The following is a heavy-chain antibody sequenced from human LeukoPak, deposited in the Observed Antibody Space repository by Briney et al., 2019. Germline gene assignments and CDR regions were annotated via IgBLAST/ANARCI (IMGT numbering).Heavy chain of an antibody. CDR3: AKDRDWWLEIYYFDY. CDR2: ISYDGSNK. J-gene: IGHJ4*02. CDR1: GFTFSSYG. Sequence: GGSLRLSCAASGFTFSSYGMHWVRQAPGKGLEWVAVISYDGSNKYYADSVKGRFTISRDNSKNTLYLQMNSLRAEYTAVYYCAKDRDWWLEIYYFDYWGQGTLVTVSS. V-gene: IGHV3-30*18. D-gene: IGHD2-8*02.